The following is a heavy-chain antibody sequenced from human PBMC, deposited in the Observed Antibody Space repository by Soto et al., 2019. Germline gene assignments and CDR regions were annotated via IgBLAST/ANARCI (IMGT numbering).Heavy chain of an antibody. Sequence: PGGSLRLSCAASGFTFTRYSMNWVRQAPGKGLEWVSSISSTTNYIYYGDSMKGRFTISRDNAKNSLYLEMNSLRAEDTAVYYCPRESEDLTSNFDYWGQGTLVTVS. J-gene: IGHJ4*02. V-gene: IGHV3-21*06. CDR1: GFTFTRYS. CDR2: ISSTTNYI. CDR3: PRESEDLTSNFDY.